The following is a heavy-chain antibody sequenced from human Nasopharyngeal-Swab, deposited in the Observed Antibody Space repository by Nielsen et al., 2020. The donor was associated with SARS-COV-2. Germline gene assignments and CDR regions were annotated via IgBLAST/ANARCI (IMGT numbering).Heavy chain of an antibody. CDR1: GYTFTGYY. D-gene: IGHD3-3*01. J-gene: IGHJ6*03. V-gene: IGHV1-2*04. Sequence: ASVKVSCKASGYTFTGYYMHWVRQAPGQGLEWMGWINPNSGGTNYAQKFQGWVTMTRDTSISTAYMELSRLRSDDTAVYYCARGPYYDFWSGYSSYYYMDVWGKGPRSPSP. CDR2: INPNSGGT. CDR3: ARGPYYDFWSGYSSYYYMDV.